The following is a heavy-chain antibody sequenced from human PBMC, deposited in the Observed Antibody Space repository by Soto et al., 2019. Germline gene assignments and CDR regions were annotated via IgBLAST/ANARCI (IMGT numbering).Heavy chain of an antibody. CDR1: GGTFSSYT. J-gene: IGHJ3*02. Sequence: EASVKVSCKASGGTFSSYTISWVRQAPGQGLEWMGRIIPILGIANYAQKFQGRVTITADKSTSTAYMELSSLRSEDTAVYYCARASDYDILTGYDDAFDIWGQGTMVTVSS. CDR2: IIPILGIA. D-gene: IGHD3-9*01. CDR3: ARASDYDILTGYDDAFDI. V-gene: IGHV1-69*02.